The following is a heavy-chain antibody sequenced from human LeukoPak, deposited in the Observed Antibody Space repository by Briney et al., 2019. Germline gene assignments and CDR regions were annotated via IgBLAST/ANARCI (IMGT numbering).Heavy chain of an antibody. CDR3: ARDLTSSWKYGEIDF. CDR1: GYTLTSYG. Sequence: ASVKVSCKASGYTLTSYGISWVRQAPGQGLEWMGWISAYSGNTDYAQRLRGRITMTTDTPTSTAYMELRSLRSDDTAVYYCARDLTSSWKYGEIDFWGQGTRVTVSS. V-gene: IGHV1-18*01. CDR2: ISAYSGNT. D-gene: IGHD1-7*01. J-gene: IGHJ4*02.